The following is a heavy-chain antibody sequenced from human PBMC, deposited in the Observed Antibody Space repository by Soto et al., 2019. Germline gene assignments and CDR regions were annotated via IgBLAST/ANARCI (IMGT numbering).Heavy chain of an antibody. D-gene: IGHD3-10*01. J-gene: IGHJ5*02. CDR3: ARGFRLWFDP. CDR2: INAGNGNT. V-gene: IGHV1-3*05. Sequence: QVQLVQSGAEEKKPGASVKVSCKASGYTFTNYAMHWVRQAPGQRLEWMGWINAGNGNTNYSQKFQGRVTITRDTSASTAYMELSSLRSEDTAVYYCARGFRLWFDPWGQGTLVTVSS. CDR1: GYTFTNYA.